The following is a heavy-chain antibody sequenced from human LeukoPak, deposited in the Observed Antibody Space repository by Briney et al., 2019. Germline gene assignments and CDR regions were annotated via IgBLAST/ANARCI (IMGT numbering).Heavy chain of an antibody. V-gene: IGHV5-51*01. D-gene: IGHD2-15*01. CDR2: IYPGDSDT. CDR3: ARLGQLGRYCSGGSCYIWFDP. CDR1: GYSFTSYW. J-gene: IGHJ5*02. Sequence: PGESLKISCKGSGYSFTSYWIGWVRQMPGKGLEWKGIIYPGDSDTRYSPSFQGQVTISADKSISTAYLQWSSLKASDTAMYYCARLGQLGRYCSGGSCYIWFDPWGQGTLVTVSS.